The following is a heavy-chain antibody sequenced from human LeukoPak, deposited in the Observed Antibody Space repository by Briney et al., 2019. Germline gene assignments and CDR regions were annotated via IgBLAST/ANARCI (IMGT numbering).Heavy chain of an antibody. Sequence: ASVKVSRKASGYTFTGYGISWVRQAPGQGLEWMWCFSAYNGNTNYAQKPQGRVTMTTDTSTSTAYMELRSLRSDDTAVYYCARGGSGYSSGWYRLDLLDYWGQGTLVTVSS. CDR1: GYTFTGYG. J-gene: IGHJ4*02. D-gene: IGHD6-19*01. CDR2: FSAYNGNT. V-gene: IGHV1-18*04. CDR3: ARGGSGYSSGWYRLDLLDY.